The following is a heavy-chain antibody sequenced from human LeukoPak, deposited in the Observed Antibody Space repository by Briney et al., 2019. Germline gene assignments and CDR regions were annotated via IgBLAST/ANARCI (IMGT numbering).Heavy chain of an antibody. Sequence: GGSLRLSCAASGFTFSSYAIHWVRQAPGKGLEWVAVISYDGSNKYYADSVKGRFTISRDNSKNTLYLQMNSLRAEDTAVYYCAREGQLLGDYFDYWGQGTLVTVSS. CDR3: AREGQLLGDYFDY. D-gene: IGHD2-2*01. CDR2: ISYDGSNK. V-gene: IGHV3-30-3*01. J-gene: IGHJ4*02. CDR1: GFTFSSYA.